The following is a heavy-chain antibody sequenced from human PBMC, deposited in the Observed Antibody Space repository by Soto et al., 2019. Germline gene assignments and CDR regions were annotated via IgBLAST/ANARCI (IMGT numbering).Heavy chain of an antibody. CDR2: INPSGGST. D-gene: IGHD3-10*01. CDR1: GYTFTSYY. J-gene: IGHJ4*01. V-gene: IGHV1-46*01. Sequence: QVQLVQSGAEAKKPGASVKVSCKASGYTFTSYYMHWVRQAPGQGLEWMGMINPSGGSTSYAPKFQRRVTMTRDTSTSTVYMELISLRSEDTAVYYCARTLTMVRGVLTCFDYWGHGTLVTVSS. CDR3: ARTLTMVRGVLTCFDY.